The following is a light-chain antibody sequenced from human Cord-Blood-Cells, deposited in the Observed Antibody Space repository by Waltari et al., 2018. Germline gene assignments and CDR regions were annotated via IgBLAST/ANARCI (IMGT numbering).Light chain of an antibody. CDR3: QQSYSTAGT. Sequence: DIQMTQSPSSLSASLGDRVTITCRASQSISSYLNWYQQKPGKAPKLLIYAASSLQRGVPSRFSGSGSGTDFTLTISSLQPEDFATYYCQQSYSTAGTFGQGTKVEIK. J-gene: IGKJ1*01. CDR2: AAS. CDR1: QSISSY. V-gene: IGKV1-39*01.